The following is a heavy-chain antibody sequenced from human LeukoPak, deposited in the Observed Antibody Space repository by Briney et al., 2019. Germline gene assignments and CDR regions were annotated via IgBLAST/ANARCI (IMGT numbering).Heavy chain of an antibody. CDR3: ARAPSEIGGYYPEYFRH. Sequence: PGGSLRLSCAASGFTFSSYWMHWVRQAPGKGLVWVSRIKSDGSTNYADSVKGRFTIPRDNAKKTVSLQMNSLRAEDTGVYYCARAPSEIGGYYPEYFRHWGQGTLVTVSS. CDR2: IKSDGST. CDR1: GFTFSSYW. V-gene: IGHV3-74*01. D-gene: IGHD3-22*01. J-gene: IGHJ1*01.